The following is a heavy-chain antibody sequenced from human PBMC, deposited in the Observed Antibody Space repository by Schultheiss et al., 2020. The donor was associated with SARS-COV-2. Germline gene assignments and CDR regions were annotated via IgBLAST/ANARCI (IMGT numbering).Heavy chain of an antibody. J-gene: IGHJ4*02. D-gene: IGHD6-13*01. V-gene: IGHV3-9*01. CDR2: ISWNSGSI. CDR3: AKDKGLAAAGAFDY. Sequence: GGSPRLSCAASGFTFDDYAMHWVRQAPGKGLEWVSGISWNSGSIGYADSVKGRFTISRDNAKNSLYLQMNSLRAEDTALYYCAKDKGLAAAGAFDYWGQGTLVTVSS. CDR1: GFTFDDYA.